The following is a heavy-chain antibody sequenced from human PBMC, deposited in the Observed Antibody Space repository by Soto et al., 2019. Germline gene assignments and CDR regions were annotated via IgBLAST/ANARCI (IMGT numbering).Heavy chain of an antibody. J-gene: IGHJ4*02. CDR2: IYYSGST. CDR1: GGSISSYY. Sequence: SETLSLTCTVSGGSISSYYWSWIRQPPGKGPEWIGNIYYSGSTYYNPSLKSRVTISIDTSKNQFSLKLSSVTAADTAVYYCASRKSSPYFDYWGQGTLVTVSS. CDR3: ASRKSSPYFDY. D-gene: IGHD3-10*01. V-gene: IGHV4-59*06.